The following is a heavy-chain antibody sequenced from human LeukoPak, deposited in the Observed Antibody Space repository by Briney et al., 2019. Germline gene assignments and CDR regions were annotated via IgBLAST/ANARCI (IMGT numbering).Heavy chain of an antibody. CDR2: ISGSGGST. V-gene: IGHV3-23*01. J-gene: IGHJ5*02. Sequence: GGSLRLSCAASGFTFSSYGMSWVRQAPGKGLEWVSAISGSGGSTYYADSVKGRFTISRDNSKNTLYLQMNSLRAEDTAVYYCARDKAVAGTAWFDPWGQGTLVTVSS. D-gene: IGHD6-19*01. CDR3: ARDKAVAGTAWFDP. CDR1: GFTFSSYG.